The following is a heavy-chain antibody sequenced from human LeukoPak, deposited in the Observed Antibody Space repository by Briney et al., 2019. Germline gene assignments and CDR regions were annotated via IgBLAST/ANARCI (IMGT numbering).Heavy chain of an antibody. J-gene: IGHJ4*02. Sequence: PGRSLRLSRTTSGFTFDDYAMSWVRQAPGKGLEWVGFIRSRANGGTTEFAASVKDRFTISTDNSKSIAYLQMNSLKTEDTAVYYCTRGSYYDSSGYLLPDYWGQGTLVTVSS. CDR2: IRSRANGGTT. CDR3: TRGSYYDSSGYLLPDY. V-gene: IGHV3-49*04. CDR1: GFTFDDYA. D-gene: IGHD3-22*01.